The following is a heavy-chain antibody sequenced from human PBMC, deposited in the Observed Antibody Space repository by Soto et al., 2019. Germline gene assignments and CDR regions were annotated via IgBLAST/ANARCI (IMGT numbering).Heavy chain of an antibody. V-gene: IGHV3-74*01. CDR1: GFIFSRHG. Sequence: GGSLRLSCSASGFIFSRHGMDWVRQAPGKGLVGVSHIGPDGSNIWEADSVQGRFTISRDNARNRLYLQMSSLREEDKAIYYCVRDNNWSFDYWGQGIRVSVAS. J-gene: IGHJ4*02. CDR2: IGPDGSNI. CDR3: VRDNNWSFDY. D-gene: IGHD1-1*01.